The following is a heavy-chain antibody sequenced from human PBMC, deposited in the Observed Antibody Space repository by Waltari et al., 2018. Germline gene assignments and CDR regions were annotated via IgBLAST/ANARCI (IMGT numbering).Heavy chain of an antibody. V-gene: IGHV3-7*01. CDR2: IKQDGSEK. J-gene: IGHJ4*02. D-gene: IGHD6-19*01. Sequence: APGKGLEWVANIKQDGSEKYYVDSVKGRFTISRDNAKNSLYLQMNSLRAEDTAVYYCARGDPYSSGWYQVGYFDYWGQGTLVTVSS. CDR3: ARGDPYSSGWYQVGYFDY.